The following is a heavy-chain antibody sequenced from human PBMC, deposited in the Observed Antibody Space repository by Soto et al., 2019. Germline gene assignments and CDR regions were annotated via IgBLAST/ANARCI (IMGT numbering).Heavy chain of an antibody. Sequence: SLRLSCAASGFTFSSYGMHWVRQAPGKGLGWVAVISYDGSNKYYADSVKGRFTISRDNSKNTLYLQMNSLRAEDTAVYYYAKDLAVAGTLFDYWGQGTLVTVSS. D-gene: IGHD6-19*01. CDR1: GFTFSSYG. CDR3: AKDLAVAGTLFDY. CDR2: ISYDGSNK. V-gene: IGHV3-30*18. J-gene: IGHJ4*02.